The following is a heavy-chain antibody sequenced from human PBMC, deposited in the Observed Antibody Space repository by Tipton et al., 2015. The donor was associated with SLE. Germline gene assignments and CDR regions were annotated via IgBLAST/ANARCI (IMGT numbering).Heavy chain of an antibody. D-gene: IGHD6-13*01. CDR1: GFTFDDYA. Sequence: SLRLSCAASGFTFDDYAMHWVRQAPGKGLEWVSLISWDGGSTYYADSVKGRFTISRDNAKNSLYLQMNSLRAEDTAVYYCAREGGIAAARFDYWGQGTLVTVSS. J-gene: IGHJ4*02. V-gene: IGHV3-43D*04. CDR3: AREGGIAAARFDY. CDR2: ISWDGGST.